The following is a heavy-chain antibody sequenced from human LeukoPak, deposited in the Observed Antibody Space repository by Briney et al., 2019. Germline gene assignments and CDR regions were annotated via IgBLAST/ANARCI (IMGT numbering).Heavy chain of an antibody. Sequence: PGGSLRLSCAASGFTFSSYLMSWVRQAPGKGLEWVANIKQDVSEKYYVDSVKGRFTISRDNAKNSLYLQMNSLRAEDTAVYYCARSDYYDSSGYYGVVYYYYGMDVWGQGTTVTVSS. CDR3: ARSDYYDSSGYYGVVYYYYGMDV. CDR1: GFTFSSYL. V-gene: IGHV3-7*01. J-gene: IGHJ6*02. CDR2: IKQDVSEK. D-gene: IGHD3-22*01.